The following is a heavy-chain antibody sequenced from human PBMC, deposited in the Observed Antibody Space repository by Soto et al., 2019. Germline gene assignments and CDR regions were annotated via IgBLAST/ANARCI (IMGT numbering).Heavy chain of an antibody. CDR2: ISGSGNSA. CDR1: GFIFSSYA. D-gene: IGHD1-26*01. J-gene: IGHJ5*01. V-gene: IGHV3-23*01. Sequence: PGESLRLSCAASGFIFSSYAMNWVRQAPGEGLEWVSGISGSGNSAYSADSVKGRFSISRDNSKNTLYLQMNSLRAEDTAVYYCAKVSSGSQPVPNWFHSWGQGTLVTVSS. CDR3: AKVSSGSQPVPNWFHS.